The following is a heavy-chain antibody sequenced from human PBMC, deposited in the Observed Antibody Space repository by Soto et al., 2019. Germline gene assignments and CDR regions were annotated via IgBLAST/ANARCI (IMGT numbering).Heavy chain of an antibody. CDR2: ISYDGGVA. J-gene: IGHJ5*02. Sequence: PGGSLRLSCAASGFTFNTYGMHWVRQAPGKGLEWLAVISYDGGVAYYADSVQGRFTISRDNSKNTLYLQMNSLRPEDTAMYYCARDSIMEYGNWFDPWGQGTLVTVSS. V-gene: IGHV3-30*03. D-gene: IGHD3-16*01. CDR1: GFTFNTYG. CDR3: ARDSIMEYGNWFDP.